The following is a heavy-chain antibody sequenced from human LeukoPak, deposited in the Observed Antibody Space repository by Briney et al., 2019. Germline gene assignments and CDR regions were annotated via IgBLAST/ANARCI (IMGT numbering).Heavy chain of an antibody. Sequence: PPETLSLTCTVSGGSISNYYWSWIRQPAGKGLEWIGRIYTNGSTNYNPSLKSRVTMSVDTSKNRFSLKLTSVTAADTAVYYCARGLGYYGSGSYVYNWFAPWGQGSLVTVSS. CDR3: ARGLGYYGSGSYVYNWFAP. J-gene: IGHJ5*02. CDR2: IYTNGST. V-gene: IGHV4-4*07. CDR1: GGSISNYY. D-gene: IGHD3-10*01.